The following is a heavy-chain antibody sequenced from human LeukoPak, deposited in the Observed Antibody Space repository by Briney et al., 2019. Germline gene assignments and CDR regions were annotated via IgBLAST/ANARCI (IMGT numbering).Heavy chain of an antibody. CDR2: IMDYKGNT. CDR3: ARVTLSGVIIRPGMDV. J-gene: IGHJ6*02. Sequence: ASVKVSCKASGYNFLYYGFNWVGQAPGQGREWMGWIMDYKGNTKFAQKFQGRITLTTDTYTSTAYMELRSLRSDDTAIYYCARVTLSGVIIRPGMDVWGQGTTVTVSS. V-gene: IGHV1-18*01. D-gene: IGHD3-10*01. CDR1: GYNFLYYG.